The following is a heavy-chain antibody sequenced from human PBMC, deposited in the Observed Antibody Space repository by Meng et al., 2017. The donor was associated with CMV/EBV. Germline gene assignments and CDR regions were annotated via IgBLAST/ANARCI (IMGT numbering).Heavy chain of an antibody. CDR3: ARDRYYDFWSGYHQGDAFDV. J-gene: IGHJ3*01. D-gene: IGHD3-3*01. CDR1: GFTFSSYA. CDR2: IYSGGSST. V-gene: IGHV3-23*03. Sequence: GESLKISCAASGFTFSSYAMSWVRQAPGKGLEWVSVIYSGGSSTYYADSVKGRFTISRDNSKNTLYLQMNSLRAEDTAVYYCARDRYYDFWSGYHQGDAFDVWGQGTLVTVSS.